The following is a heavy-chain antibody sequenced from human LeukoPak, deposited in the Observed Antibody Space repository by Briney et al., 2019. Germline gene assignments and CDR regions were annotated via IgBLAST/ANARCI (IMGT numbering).Heavy chain of an antibody. CDR2: IITYNGST. J-gene: IGHJ4*02. CDR3: TSGGWVRASHDFDY. V-gene: IGHV1-18*01. D-gene: IGHD6-19*01. Sequence: ASVRVSCKSSGYNFPRYGVSWVRLAPGQGLEWMGSIITYNGSTNFPRKFQGRVTMTADTSTSTVYMELRSLRSDDTAVYYCTSGGWVRASHDFDYWGQRTLVTVSS. CDR1: GYNFPRYG.